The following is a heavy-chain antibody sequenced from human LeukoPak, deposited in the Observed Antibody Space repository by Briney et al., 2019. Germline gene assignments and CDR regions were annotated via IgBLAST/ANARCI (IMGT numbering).Heavy chain of an antibody. Sequence: ASVKVSCKASGYTFTGYYMHWVRQAPGQGLEWMGWINPNSGGTNYAQKFQGRVTMTRDTSISTAYMELSRLRSDDTAVYYCARDLLIMIFGVVIRGNWFDPWGQGTLVTVSS. CDR2: INPNSGGT. CDR3: ARDLLIMIFGVVIRGNWFDP. CDR1: GYTFTGYY. V-gene: IGHV1-2*02. D-gene: IGHD3-3*01. J-gene: IGHJ5*02.